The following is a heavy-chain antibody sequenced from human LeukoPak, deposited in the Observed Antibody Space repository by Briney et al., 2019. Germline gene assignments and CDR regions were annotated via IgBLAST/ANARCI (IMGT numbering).Heavy chain of an antibody. CDR3: AKYGAASTYFDN. V-gene: IGHV3-33*06. D-gene: IGHD4/OR15-4a*01. J-gene: IGHJ4*02. Sequence: GGSLRLSCPASGFTFSSYGTHWVRQAPGKGLEWVVVMWYDGSTRYYADSVKGRFTISRDNSKNTLYLQMDSRRAEYTAVYYCAKYGAASTYFDNWGPGTLVTVSS. CDR1: GFTFSSYG. CDR2: MWYDGSTR.